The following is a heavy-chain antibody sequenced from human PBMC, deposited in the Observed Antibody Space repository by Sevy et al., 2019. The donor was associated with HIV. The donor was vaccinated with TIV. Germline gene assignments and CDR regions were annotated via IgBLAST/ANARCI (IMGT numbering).Heavy chain of an antibody. Sequence: GGSLRLSCAASGFTFSSYSMNWVRQAPGEGLEWVSSISSSSSYTYYADSVKGRFTISRDNAKNSLYLQMNSLRAEDTAVYYCARDGGINSGSYLNFDYWGQGTLVTVSS. CDR1: GFTFSSYS. CDR2: ISSSSSYT. V-gene: IGHV3-21*01. D-gene: IGHD1-26*01. J-gene: IGHJ4*02. CDR3: ARDGGINSGSYLNFDY.